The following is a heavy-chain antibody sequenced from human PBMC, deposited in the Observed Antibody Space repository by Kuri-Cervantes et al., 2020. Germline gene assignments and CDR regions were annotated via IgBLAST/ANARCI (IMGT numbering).Heavy chain of an antibody. CDR2: INHSGST. CDR3: ARVGFDGLWFGELAHSDY. CDR1: GGSLSGYY. V-gene: IGHV4-34*01. D-gene: IGHD3-10*01. J-gene: IGHJ4*02. Sequence: GSLRLSCAVYGGSLSGYYWSWIRQPPGKGLEWIGEINHSGSTNYNPSLKSRVTISVDTSKNQFSLKLSSVTAADKAVYYRARVGFDGLWFGELAHSDYWGQGSLVTVSS.